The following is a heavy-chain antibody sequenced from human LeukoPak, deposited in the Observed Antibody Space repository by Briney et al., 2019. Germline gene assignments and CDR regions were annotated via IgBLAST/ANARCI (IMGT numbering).Heavy chain of an antibody. D-gene: IGHD2-2*01. CDR1: GFTFSDYW. CDR2: INQDGDEK. CDR3: ATSPRGYQLLHPAY. V-gene: IGHV3-7*01. Sequence: GGSLRLSCAASGFTFSDYWMTWVRQTPGKGLEWVANINQDGDEKYYLDSVKGRLIISRDNAKNSLYLQMRGLTAEDSAVYYCATSPRGYQLLHPAYWGQGTLVTVSS. J-gene: IGHJ4*02.